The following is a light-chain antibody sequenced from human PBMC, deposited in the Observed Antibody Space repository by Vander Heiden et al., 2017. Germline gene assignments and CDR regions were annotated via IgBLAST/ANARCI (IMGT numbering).Light chain of an antibody. V-gene: IGLV3-21*02. CDR2: DDN. J-gene: IGLJ3*02. CDR3: QVWDSSSDHWV. Sequence: SYVLSQPPPLPVPPGQTARITCGGNNIGSKSVHWYQPRPGQAPVLVVYDDNGRPSGIAERFSGSNAGNTATLSISTVEAGDEADFYCQVWDSSSDHWVFGGGTKLTVL. CDR1: NIGSKS.